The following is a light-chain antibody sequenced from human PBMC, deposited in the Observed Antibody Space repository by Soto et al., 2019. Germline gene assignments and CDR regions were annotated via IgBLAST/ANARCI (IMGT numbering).Light chain of an antibody. J-gene: IGKJ1*01. V-gene: IGKV1-17*01. Sequence: DIQMTQSPSSLSASVGDRVTITCRASQSISTYLNWYHQKPGKAPDLLIYAASSLKSGVPSRFSGSGSGTEFTLTISSLQPEDFATYYCQQVKSYPWTFGQGTKVDIK. CDR3: QQVKSYPWT. CDR1: QSISTY. CDR2: AAS.